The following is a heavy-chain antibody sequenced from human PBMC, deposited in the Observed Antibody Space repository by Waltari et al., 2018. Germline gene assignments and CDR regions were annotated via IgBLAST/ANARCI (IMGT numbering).Heavy chain of an antibody. CDR2: IIPMPGIT. D-gene: IGHD5-12*01. CDR3: ARRVSTKGAFEV. J-gene: IGHJ3*01. Sequence: QVQLVQSGAEVKQPGSSVKVSCKSSGGPFSSVGLHWLRQAPGQGLEWRGKIIPMPGITDYEQKLQGRLRITADRSTTTGYMELRSLGSEDTAIYYCARRVSTKGAFEVWGRGTLVTVSP. CDR1: GGPFSSVG. V-gene: IGHV1-69*02.